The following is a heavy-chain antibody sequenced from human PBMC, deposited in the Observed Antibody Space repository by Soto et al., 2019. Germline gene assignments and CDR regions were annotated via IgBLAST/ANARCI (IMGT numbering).Heavy chain of an antibody. J-gene: IGHJ5*02. D-gene: IGHD4-17*01. CDR2: IYYSGST. CDR3: ARYAVLGMTTVTTCWFAP. Sequence: QVQLQESGPGLVKPSQTLSLTCTVSGGSISSVGYYWSWIRQHPGKALEWIGYIYYSGSTYYNPSLKSRVTMSVDTSKNQFSLKLSSVTAADTAVYYCARYAVLGMTTVTTCWFAPWGQGTLVTVSS. CDR1: GGSISSVGYY. V-gene: IGHV4-31*03.